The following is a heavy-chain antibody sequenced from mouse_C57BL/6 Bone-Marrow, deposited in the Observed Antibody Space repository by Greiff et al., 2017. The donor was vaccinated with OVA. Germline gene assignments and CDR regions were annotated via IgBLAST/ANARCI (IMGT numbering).Heavy chain of an antibody. V-gene: IGHV7-3*01. J-gene: IGHJ2*01. Sequence: EVKLMESGGGLVQPGGSLSLSCAASGFTFTDYYMSWVRQPPGKALEWLGFIRNKANGYTTEYSASVKGRFTISRDNSQSILYLQMNARRAEDSATYYCAGYDGYYGGIFDYWGQGTTLTVSS. CDR2: IRNKANGYTT. D-gene: IGHD2-3*01. CDR1: GFTFTDYY. CDR3: AGYDGYYGGIFDY.